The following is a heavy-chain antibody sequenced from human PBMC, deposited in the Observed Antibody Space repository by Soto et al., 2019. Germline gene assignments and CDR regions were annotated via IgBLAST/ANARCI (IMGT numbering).Heavy chain of an antibody. CDR2: MNPNSGNT. D-gene: IGHD3-3*01. J-gene: IGHJ6*02. V-gene: IGHV1-8*01. CDR1: GYTFTSYD. CDR3: ARDYDFWSGPRADYYGMDV. Sequence: ASVKVSCKASGYTFTSYDINWVRQATGQGLEWMGWMNPNSGNTGYAQKFQGRVTMTRNTSISTAYMELSSLRSEDTAVYYCARDYDFWSGPRADYYGMDVWGQGTTVTVSS.